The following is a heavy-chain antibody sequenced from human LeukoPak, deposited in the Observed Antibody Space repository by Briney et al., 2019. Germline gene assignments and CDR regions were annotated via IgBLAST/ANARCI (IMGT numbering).Heavy chain of an antibody. J-gene: IGHJ5*02. D-gene: IGHD2-21*02. Sequence: SEPLSLPCTVSGGPISSGGYYWSWIRQHPGKGLEWIGYIYYSGSTYYNPSLKSRVTISVDTSKNQFSLKLSSVTAADTAVYYCARTYMTSARFDPWGQGTLVTVSS. V-gene: IGHV4-31*03. CDR3: ARTYMTSARFDP. CDR1: GGPISSGGYY. CDR2: IYYSGST.